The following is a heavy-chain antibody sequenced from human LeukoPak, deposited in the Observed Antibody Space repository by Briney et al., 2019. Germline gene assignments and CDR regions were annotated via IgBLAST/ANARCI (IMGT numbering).Heavy chain of an antibody. J-gene: IGHJ4*02. CDR2: IYYSGTTNY. V-gene: IGHV4-59*08. Sequence: SETLSLTCTVSGGSISTNYWSWIRQPPGKGLEWIGYIYYSGTTNYNYNPSLKSRVTISVDTSKSQFSLNLSSVTAADTAVYFCARSGRTSTSCYLGDYWGQGTLVTVSS. CDR3: ARSGRTSTSCYLGDY. D-gene: IGHD2-2*01. CDR1: GGSISTNY.